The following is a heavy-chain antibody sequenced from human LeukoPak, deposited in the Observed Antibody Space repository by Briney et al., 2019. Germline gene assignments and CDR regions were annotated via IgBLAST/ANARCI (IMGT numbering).Heavy chain of an antibody. CDR2: GSSSSSSI. J-gene: IGHJ4*01. CDR3: ARAEAFGGVSAYVDC. D-gene: IGHD3-16*01. V-gene: IGHV3-48*03. CDR1: GFTFRSYE. Sequence: GGTLRLSCAASGFTFRSYEMNGVRQAPGKGLEGGTKGSSSSSSIYYADPMMGRFTTSRDNTKNTLYLQMNSLRAEDTAVYYCARAEAFGGVSAYVDCGGEGTLATVS.